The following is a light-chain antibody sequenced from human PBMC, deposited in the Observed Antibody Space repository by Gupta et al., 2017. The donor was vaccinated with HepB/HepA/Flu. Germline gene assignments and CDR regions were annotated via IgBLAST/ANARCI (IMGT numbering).Light chain of an antibody. V-gene: IGKV1-39*01. J-gene: IGKJ5*01. Sequence: DIQMTQSPSSLPASVGDRVTITCRASQSISSYLNWYQQKPGKAPKLLIYAASSLQSGVPSRFSGSGSGTDFTLTISSRQPEDFATYYCQQSDSTPQVTFGQGTRLEIK. CDR3: QQSDSTPQVT. CDR2: AAS. CDR1: QSISSY.